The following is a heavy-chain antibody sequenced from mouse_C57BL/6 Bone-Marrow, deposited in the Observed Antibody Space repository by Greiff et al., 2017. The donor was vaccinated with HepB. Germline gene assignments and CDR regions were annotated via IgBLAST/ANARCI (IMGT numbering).Heavy chain of an antibody. Sequence: VMLVESGPGLVAPSQSLSITCTVSGFSLTSYGVDWVRQPPGKGLEWLGVIWGGGSTNYNSALMSRLSISKDNSKSQVFLKMNSLQTDDTAMYYCAKEGLELGRGGYCYFDVWGTGTTVTVSS. CDR3: AKEGLELGRGGYCYFDV. CDR1: GFSLTSYG. J-gene: IGHJ1*03. D-gene: IGHD4-1*01. CDR2: IWGGGST. V-gene: IGHV2-9*01.